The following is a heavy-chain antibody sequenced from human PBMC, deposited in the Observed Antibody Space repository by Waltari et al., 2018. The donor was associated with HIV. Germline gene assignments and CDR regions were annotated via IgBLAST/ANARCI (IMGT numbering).Heavy chain of an antibody. CDR3: ARVLGGYDPNYYYYGMDV. J-gene: IGHJ6*02. V-gene: IGHV5-51*01. CDR1: GSRFARYW. Sequence: EVQLVQSGAEVKKPGESLKLSCKGSGSRFARYWIGWVRQMPGTGLEWMGIIYPGDSDTRYSPSCQGQVTISADKSISTAYLQWSSLKASDTAMYYCARVLGGYDPNYYYYGMDVWGQGTTVTVSS. D-gene: IGHD5-12*01. CDR2: IYPGDSDT.